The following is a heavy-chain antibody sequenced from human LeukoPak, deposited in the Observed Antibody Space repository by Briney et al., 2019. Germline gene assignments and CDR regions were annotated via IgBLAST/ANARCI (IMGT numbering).Heavy chain of an antibody. D-gene: IGHD4-17*01. CDR3: ARVFPGDYTTGFDP. J-gene: IGHJ5*02. V-gene: IGHV1-3*01. CDR1: GYTFTSYA. Sequence: ASVKVSCKASGYTFTSYAMHWVRQAPGQRLEWMGWINAGNGSTKYSQKFQGRVTITRDTSASTAYMELSSLRSEDTAVYYCARVFPGDYTTGFDPWGQGTLVTVSS. CDR2: INAGNGST.